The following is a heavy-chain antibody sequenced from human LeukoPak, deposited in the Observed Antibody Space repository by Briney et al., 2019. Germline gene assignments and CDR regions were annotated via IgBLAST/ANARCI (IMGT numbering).Heavy chain of an antibody. CDR2: INPNSGGT. Sequence: ASVKVSCKASGYTFTGYYMHWVPQAPGQGLEWMGWINPNSGGTNYAQKFQGRVTMTRDTSISTAYMELSRLRSDDTAVYYCAREVGAADCFDYWGQGTLVTVSS. CDR1: GYTFTGYY. CDR3: AREVGAADCFDY. D-gene: IGHD2-15*01. V-gene: IGHV1-2*02. J-gene: IGHJ4*02.